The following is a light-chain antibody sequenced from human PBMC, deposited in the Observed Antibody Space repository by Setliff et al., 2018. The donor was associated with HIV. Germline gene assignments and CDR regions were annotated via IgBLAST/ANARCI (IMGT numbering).Light chain of an antibody. CDR1: NSNIGINT. CDR3: ATWDDSLDGPV. CDR2: SNN. V-gene: IGLV1-44*01. J-gene: IGLJ3*02. Sequence: QSVLTQPPSASGTPGQRVIISCSGSNSNIGINTVNWYQQLPGTAPKLLIYSNNQRPSGVPDRFSGSKSGTSASLAISGLQPDDEADYYCATWDDSLDGPVFGGGTKVTVL.